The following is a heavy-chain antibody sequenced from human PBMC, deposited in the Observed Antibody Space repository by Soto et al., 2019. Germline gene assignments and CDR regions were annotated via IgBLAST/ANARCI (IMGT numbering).Heavy chain of an antibody. Sequence: ESGGGLVQPGGSLRVSCAASGFTVNSNYMSWVRQAPGKGLEWVSVIYRGGDTYYTDSVQGRFTISRDNSKNMFYLQMNSLRAEDTAVYYCARGVPLDDWGQGTLVTVSS. V-gene: IGHV3-66*01. CDR1: GFTVNSNY. J-gene: IGHJ4*02. CDR3: ARGVPLDD. D-gene: IGHD2-8*01. CDR2: IYRGGDT.